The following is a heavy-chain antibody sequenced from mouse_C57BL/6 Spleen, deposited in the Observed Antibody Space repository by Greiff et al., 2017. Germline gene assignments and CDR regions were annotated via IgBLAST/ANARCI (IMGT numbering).Heavy chain of an antibody. V-gene: IGHV2-2*01. CDR2: IWSGGST. Sequence: QQSGPGLVQPSQSLSITCTVSGFSLTSYGVHWVRQSPGKGLEWLGVIWSGGSTDYNAAFISRLSISKDNSKSQVFFKMNSLQADDTAIYYCASITTVVDYYAMDYWGQGTSVTVSS. CDR3: ASITTVVDYYAMDY. J-gene: IGHJ4*01. D-gene: IGHD1-1*01. CDR1: GFSLTSYG.